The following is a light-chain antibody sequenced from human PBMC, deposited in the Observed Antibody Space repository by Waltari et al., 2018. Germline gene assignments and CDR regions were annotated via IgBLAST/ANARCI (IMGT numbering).Light chain of an antibody. Sequence: IVVTQSPATLSVSPGDRAILTFRTSPTLNNNFALFQEKPGQSPWLLLYGAAALDSRVPARYSGSGSGTEFALTITSLQSEDFAVYYCQQSHALPPWTFGQGTRV. J-gene: IGKJ1*01. CDR2: GAA. CDR3: QQSHALPPWT. V-gene: IGKV3-15*01. CDR1: PTLNNN.